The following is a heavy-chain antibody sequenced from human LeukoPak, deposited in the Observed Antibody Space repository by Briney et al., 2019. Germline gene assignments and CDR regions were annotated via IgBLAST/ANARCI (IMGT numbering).Heavy chain of an antibody. D-gene: IGHD3-10*01. CDR3: AKDRGAYYYGSGTYAFDI. CDR2: ISWNSGSI. V-gene: IGHV3-9*01. Sequence: GGSLRLSCAASGFTFDDYAMHWVRQAPGKGPEWVSGISWNSGSIGYADSVKGRFTISRDNAKNSLYLQMNSLRAEDTALYYCAKDRGAYYYGSGTYAFDIWGQGTMVTVSS. CDR1: GFTFDDYA. J-gene: IGHJ3*02.